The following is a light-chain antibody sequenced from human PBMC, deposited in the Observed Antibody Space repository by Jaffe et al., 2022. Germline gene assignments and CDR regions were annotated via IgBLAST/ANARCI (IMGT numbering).Light chain of an antibody. CDR3: QEFETYPSV. CDR2: DAS. V-gene: IGKV1-13*02. Sequence: AIQLTQSPSSLSASVGDTVTITCRASQAINSALAWYQQAPGKPPKFLIYDASHLERGVPSRFSGSGYGTDFTLTISSLQPEDSATYYCQEFETYPSVFGPGTKLEIK. J-gene: IGKJ2*01. CDR1: QAINSA.